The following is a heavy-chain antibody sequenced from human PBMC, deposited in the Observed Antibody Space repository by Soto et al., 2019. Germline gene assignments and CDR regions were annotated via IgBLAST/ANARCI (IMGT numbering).Heavy chain of an antibody. CDR3: ARDEAVVATIFEGSDGPPLWDYYYYYMDV. CDR2: ISSSSSTI. J-gene: IGHJ6*03. Sequence: GGSLRLSCAASGFTFSSYSMNWVRQAPGKGLEWVSYISSSSSTIYYADSVKGRFTISRDNAKNSLYLQMNSLRAEDTAVYYCARDEAVVATIFEGSDGPPLWDYYYYYMDVWGKGTTVTVSS. D-gene: IGHD5-12*01. V-gene: IGHV3-48*01. CDR1: GFTFSSYS.